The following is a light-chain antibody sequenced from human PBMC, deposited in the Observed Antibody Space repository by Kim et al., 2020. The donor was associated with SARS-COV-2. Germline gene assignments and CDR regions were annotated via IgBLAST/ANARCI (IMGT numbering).Light chain of an antibody. CDR2: GAS. J-gene: IGKJ2*01. Sequence: EIVLTQSPGTLSLSPGERATLSCRTSQSVSSSYLAWYHQKPGQAPRLLIYGASSRATGIPDRFSGSGSGTNFTLTISRLEPEDFAVYFYQQYGSSFGQGTKLEI. V-gene: IGKV3-20*01. CDR1: QSVSSSY. CDR3: QQYGSS.